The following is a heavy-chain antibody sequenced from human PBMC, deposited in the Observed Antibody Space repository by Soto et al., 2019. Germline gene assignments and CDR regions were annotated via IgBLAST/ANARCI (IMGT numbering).Heavy chain of an antibody. D-gene: IGHD4-17*01. Sequence: GGSLRLSCAASGFTFSSYDMHWVRQATGKGLEWVSAISGSGGGTYYADSVKGRFTISRDNSKNTLYLQMNSLRAEDTAVYYCAKGGIGKNYGDVVYWGQGTLVTVSS. V-gene: IGHV3-23*01. CDR2: ISGSGGGT. CDR1: GFTFSSYD. CDR3: AKGGIGKNYGDVVY. J-gene: IGHJ4*02.